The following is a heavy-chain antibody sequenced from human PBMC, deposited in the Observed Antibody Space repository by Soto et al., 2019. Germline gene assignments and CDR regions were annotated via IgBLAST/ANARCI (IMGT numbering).Heavy chain of an antibody. Sequence: EVQLVESGGGLVQPGGSLRLSCAASGFTFSDHYMDWVRQAPGKGLEWVGRTRNKANSYTTEYAASVKGRFTVSRDDSKNSLYLQMNSLKTEDTAVYYCASVIVGANYDYWGQGTLVTVSS. CDR2: TRNKANSYTT. V-gene: IGHV3-72*01. D-gene: IGHD1-26*01. J-gene: IGHJ4*02. CDR1: GFTFSDHY. CDR3: ASVIVGANYDY.